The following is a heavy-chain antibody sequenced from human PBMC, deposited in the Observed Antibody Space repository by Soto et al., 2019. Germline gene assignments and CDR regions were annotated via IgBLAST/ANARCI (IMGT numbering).Heavy chain of an antibody. V-gene: IGHV1-8*01. Sequence: QVQLVQSGAEVKKPGASVKVSCKASGYTFTSYDINGVRQATGQGLEWMGWMNPNSGNTGYAQKFQGRVTMTRNTSISTAYMELSSLRSEDTAVYYCARGKGIAVAGWDYFDYWGQGTLVTVSS. CDR1: GYTFTSYD. CDR2: MNPNSGNT. J-gene: IGHJ4*02. D-gene: IGHD6-19*01. CDR3: ARGKGIAVAGWDYFDY.